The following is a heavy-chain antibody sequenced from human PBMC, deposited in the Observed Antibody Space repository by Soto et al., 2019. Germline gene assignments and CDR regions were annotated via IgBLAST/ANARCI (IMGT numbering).Heavy chain of an antibody. Sequence: ASVKVSCKASGYTFTSHYMHWVRQAPGQGLEWMGIINPSGGSTSYAQKFQGRVTMTRDTSTSSVYMELSSLRSEDTAVYYCARAGTGFRYCSSTSCKVIGPFFDYWGQGTLVTVSS. J-gene: IGHJ4*02. D-gene: IGHD2-2*01. CDR1: GYTFTSHY. CDR3: ARAGTGFRYCSSTSCKVIGPFFDY. CDR2: INPSGGST. V-gene: IGHV1-46*01.